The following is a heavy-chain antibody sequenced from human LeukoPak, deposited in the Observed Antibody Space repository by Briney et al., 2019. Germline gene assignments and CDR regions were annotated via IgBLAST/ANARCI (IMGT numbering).Heavy chain of an antibody. J-gene: IGHJ3*01. Sequence: GESLKISCKASGYYFNDYWIGWVRQMPGKGLEWMGIIFPGDSDTRYSPSFQGQVTISADKSITTAYLQWSSLKASDTATYYCAKSYSSVSSAYYVWGQGTKVTVSS. D-gene: IGHD3-22*01. CDR1: GYYFNDYW. CDR2: IFPGDSDT. CDR3: AKSYSSVSSAYYV. V-gene: IGHV5-51*01.